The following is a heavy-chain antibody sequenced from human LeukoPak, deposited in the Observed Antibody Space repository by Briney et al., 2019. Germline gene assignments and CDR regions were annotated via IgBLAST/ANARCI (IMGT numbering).Heavy chain of an antibody. CDR3: ARDLAAAGTIDP. J-gene: IGHJ5*02. Sequence: SETLSLTCTVSGASISNNYWSWIRQPPGKGLEWIGYIYYNGSTNYNPSLKSRVTMSVDTSKNQFSLRLSSVTAADTAVYYCARDLAAAGTIDPWGQGTLVTVSS. CDR2: IYYNGST. CDR1: GASISNNY. V-gene: IGHV4-59*01. D-gene: IGHD6-13*01.